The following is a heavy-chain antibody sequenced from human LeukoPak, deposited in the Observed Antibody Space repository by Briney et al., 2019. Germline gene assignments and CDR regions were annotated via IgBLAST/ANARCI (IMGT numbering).Heavy chain of an antibody. D-gene: IGHD2-2*01. J-gene: IGHJ6*02. Sequence: SQTLSLTCAISGDSVSSNSAAWNWIRQSPSRGLEWLGRTYYRSKWYNDYAVSVRSRITINPDTSKNQFSLQLNSVTPEDTAVYYCARDPIVVVPAAMGNYYYYYGMDVWGQGTTVTVSS. CDR1: GDSVSSNSAA. V-gene: IGHV6-1*01. CDR3: ARDPIVVVPAAMGNYYYYYGMDV. CDR2: TYYRSKWYN.